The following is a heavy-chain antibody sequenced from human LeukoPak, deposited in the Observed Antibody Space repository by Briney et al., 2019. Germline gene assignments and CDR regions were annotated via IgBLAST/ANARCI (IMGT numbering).Heavy chain of an antibody. Sequence: SETLPLTCTVSGGSISHYYWSWLRQPPGKGLEWIGYIYYSGSTNYNPSLKSRVTISLDTSKNHFSLTLSSVTAADTALYYCARVVGAFDIWGQGTMGTV. CDR2: IYYSGST. CDR3: ARVVGAFDI. V-gene: IGHV4-59*01. D-gene: IGHD1-26*01. CDR1: GGSISHYY. J-gene: IGHJ3*02.